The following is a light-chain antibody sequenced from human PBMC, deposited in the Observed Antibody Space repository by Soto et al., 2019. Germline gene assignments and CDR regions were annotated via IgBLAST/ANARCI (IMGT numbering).Light chain of an antibody. Sequence: EIVMPQSPATLSVSPGERATLSCRSSQSVSSNLAWYQQKPGQAPRLLIYGASTRATVIPARFSGSGSGTEFTLTISSLQSEDFAVYYCQQYNNWGTFGQGTKVEI. V-gene: IGKV3-15*01. CDR1: QSVSSN. J-gene: IGKJ1*01. CDR3: QQYNNWGT. CDR2: GAS.